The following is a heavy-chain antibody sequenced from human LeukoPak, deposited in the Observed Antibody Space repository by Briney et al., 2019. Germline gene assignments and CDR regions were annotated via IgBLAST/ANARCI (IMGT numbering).Heavy chain of an antibody. J-gene: IGHJ4*02. V-gene: IGHV3-48*02. CDR1: GFTFSNYN. CDR2: ISTSSRDI. Sequence: PGGSLRLSCAPSGFTFSNYNMNWVRQAPGKGLEWVSYISTSSRDIFYADSVKGRFTISRDDAKNSLYLQMDSLRDEDTAVYYCARRVVGAMPFDYWGQGTLVTVSS. CDR3: ARRVVGAMPFDY. D-gene: IGHD1-26*01.